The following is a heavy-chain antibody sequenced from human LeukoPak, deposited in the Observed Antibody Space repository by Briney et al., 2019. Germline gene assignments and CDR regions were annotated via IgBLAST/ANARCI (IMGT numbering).Heavy chain of an antibody. Sequence: PEGSLRLSCAASGFTFSSYAMSWVRQAPGKGLEWVSAISGSGGSTYYADSVKGRFTISRDNSKNTLYLQMNSLRAEDTAVYYCAKDTYGSGAFDIWGQGTMVTVSS. CDR2: ISGSGGST. D-gene: IGHD3-10*01. J-gene: IGHJ3*02. V-gene: IGHV3-23*01. CDR1: GFTFSSYA. CDR3: AKDTYGSGAFDI.